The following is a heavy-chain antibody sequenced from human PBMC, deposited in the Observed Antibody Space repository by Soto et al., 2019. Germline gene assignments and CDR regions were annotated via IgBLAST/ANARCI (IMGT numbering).Heavy chain of an antibody. CDR1: GYSFTSYW. D-gene: IGHD4-17*01. V-gene: IGHV5-10-1*01. CDR2: IDPSDSYT. Sequence: GRSLKISCKGSGYSFTSYWISWVRQMPGKGLEWMGRIDPSDSYTNYSPSFQGHVTISADKSISTAYLQWSSLKASDTAMYYCARSSYGDDYYYYGMDVWGQGTTVTVSS. J-gene: IGHJ6*02. CDR3: ARSSYGDDYYYYGMDV.